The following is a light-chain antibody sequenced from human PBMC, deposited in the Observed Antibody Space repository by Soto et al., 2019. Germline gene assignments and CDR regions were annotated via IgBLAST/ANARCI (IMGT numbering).Light chain of an antibody. CDR1: QSVSSY. CDR3: QQRTNWLIT. Sequence: EIVLTQSPATLSLSPGERATLSCRASQSVSSYLAWYQQKPGQATRLLIYDASTRATGIPDRVSGSGSGTDFTPTSRSLEPEDFAVYYCQQRTNWLITFGQGTRLEIK. J-gene: IGKJ5*01. CDR2: DAS. V-gene: IGKV3-11*01.